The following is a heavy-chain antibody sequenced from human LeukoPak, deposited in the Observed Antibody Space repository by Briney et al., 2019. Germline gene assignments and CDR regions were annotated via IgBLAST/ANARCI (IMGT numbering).Heavy chain of an antibody. CDR3: ARLNKPGWFVP. V-gene: IGHV4-39*01. J-gene: IGHJ5*02. CDR2: IFYTGST. CDR1: DGSISSSNYY. Sequence: SETLSLTCTVSDGSISSSNYYWAWIPQPPGKGLEWNANIFYTGSTYYNPSLKRRVTISIDTSKNQYSLMLNSGTDTDTAVYYSARLNKPGWFVPRGQGNLV. D-gene: IGHD1/OR15-1a*01.